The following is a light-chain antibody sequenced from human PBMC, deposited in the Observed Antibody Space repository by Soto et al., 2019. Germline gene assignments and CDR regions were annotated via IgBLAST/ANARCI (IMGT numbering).Light chain of an antibody. CDR1: SSKVGGYNY. V-gene: IGLV2-14*01. CDR2: DVS. Sequence: QSALTQPASVSGSPGQSITISCTGTSSKVGGYNYVSWYQQHPGKAPKFMIYDVSNRPSGVSNRFSGSKSGNTASLTISGLQADDEADYYCCSYTTSNTRQIVFGTGTKVTVL. J-gene: IGLJ1*01. CDR3: CSYTTSNTRQIV.